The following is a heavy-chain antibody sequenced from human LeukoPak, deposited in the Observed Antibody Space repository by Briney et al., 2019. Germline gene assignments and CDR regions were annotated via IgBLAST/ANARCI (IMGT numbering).Heavy chain of an antibody. Sequence: GGSLRLSCAASGFTFSSYGMHWVRQAPGKGLEWVAFIRYDGSNKYYADSVKGRFTISRDNSKNTLYLQMNSLRAEDTAVYYCAKTNYYDSSGYYYYYYYGMDVWGQGTTVTVSS. CDR3: AKTNYYDSSGYYYYYYYGMDV. CDR1: GFTFSSYG. J-gene: IGHJ6*02. CDR2: IRYDGSNK. D-gene: IGHD3-22*01. V-gene: IGHV3-30*02.